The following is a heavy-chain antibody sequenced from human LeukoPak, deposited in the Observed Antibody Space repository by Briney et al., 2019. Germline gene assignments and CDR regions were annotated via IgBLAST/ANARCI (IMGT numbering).Heavy chain of an antibody. Sequence: ASVKVSCKASGYTFTSYDINWVRQATGQGLEWMGWMNPNSGNTGYAQKFQGRVTMTRNTSMSTAYMELSSLRSEDTAVYYCARGGDLGFGELFRRFYYYYYGMDVWGQGTTVTVSS. J-gene: IGHJ6*02. CDR3: ARGGDLGFGELFRRFYYYYYGMDV. CDR1: GYTFTSYD. V-gene: IGHV1-8*01. CDR2: MNPNSGNT. D-gene: IGHD3-10*01.